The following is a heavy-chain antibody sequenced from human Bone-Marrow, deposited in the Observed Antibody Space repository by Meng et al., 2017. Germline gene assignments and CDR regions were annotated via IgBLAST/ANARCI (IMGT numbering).Heavy chain of an antibody. V-gene: IGHV3-74*01. CDR1: GFTFNSCW. CDR2: ITNDGRNT. J-gene: IGHJ5*02. Sequence: EVQLVESGGGLVQPGWSLRLSCGASGFTFNSCWMHWVSQSPGKGLVWVSRITNDGRNTIYADSVKGRFTISRDNAKNTLYLQMNSLRAEDTAVYYCARDSYRVHHCGQGTLVTVSS. CDR3: ARDSYRVHH. D-gene: IGHD3-16*02.